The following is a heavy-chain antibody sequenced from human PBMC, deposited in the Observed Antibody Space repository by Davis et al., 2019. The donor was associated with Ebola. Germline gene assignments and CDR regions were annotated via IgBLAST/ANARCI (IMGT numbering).Heavy chain of an antibody. D-gene: IGHD3-9*01. J-gene: IGHJ4*02. CDR3: ARSHSDWLLPFDY. CDR2: IYYSGST. CDR1: SGSISSGVNY. Sequence: SETLSLTCTVSSGSISSGVNYWSWVRQHPGKGLEWIGYIYYSGSTYYNPSLKGRVSMSLDTSKNQFSLKVSSVTAADTAVYYCARSHSDWLLPFDYWGQGTLATVSS. V-gene: IGHV4-31*03.